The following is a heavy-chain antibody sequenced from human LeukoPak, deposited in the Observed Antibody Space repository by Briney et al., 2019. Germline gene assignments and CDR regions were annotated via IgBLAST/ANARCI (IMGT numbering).Heavy chain of an antibody. CDR1: GYTFTSYG. V-gene: IGHV1-18*01. CDR3: ARVIKEYYYDSSGYWFDP. CDR2: ISAYNGNT. D-gene: IGHD3-22*01. J-gene: IGHJ5*02. Sequence: ASVKVSCKASGYTFTSYGISWVRQAPGQGLEWMGWISAYNGNTNYAQKLQGRVTMTTDTSTSTAYMELRSLRSDDTAVHYCARVIKEYYYDSSGYWFDPWGQGTLVTVSS.